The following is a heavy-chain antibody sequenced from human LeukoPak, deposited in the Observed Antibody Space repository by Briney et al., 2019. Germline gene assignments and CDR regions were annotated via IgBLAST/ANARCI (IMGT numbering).Heavy chain of an antibody. CDR1: GGSISSSSYS. J-gene: IGHJ4*02. CDR2: IYYSGST. V-gene: IGHV4-39*07. Sequence: PSETLSLTCSVSGGSISSSSYSWGWIRQPPGKELEWIGTIYYSGSTNYNPSLKSRVTISVDTSKNQFSLKLSSVTAADTAVYYCARGPGGYYYFDYWGQGTLVTVSS. D-gene: IGHD3-22*01. CDR3: ARGPGGYYYFDY.